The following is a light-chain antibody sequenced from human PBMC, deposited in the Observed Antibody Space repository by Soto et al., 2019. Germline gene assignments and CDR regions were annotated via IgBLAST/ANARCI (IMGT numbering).Light chain of an antibody. CDR2: GAS. V-gene: IGKV3-15*01. CDR1: QSVSSN. CDR3: QQYNSWPPGT. J-gene: IGKJ1*01. Sequence: EIVMTQSPATLSVSPGERATLSCRASQSVSSNLAWYQQKPGQAPRLLIYGASTRATGIPARFSGSGSGTEFTLTISSLQSEDFAGYYCQQYNSWPPGTFGRVTKVEIK.